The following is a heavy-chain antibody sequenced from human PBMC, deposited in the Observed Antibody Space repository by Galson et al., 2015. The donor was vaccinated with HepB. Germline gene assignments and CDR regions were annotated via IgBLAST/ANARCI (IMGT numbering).Heavy chain of an antibody. D-gene: IGHD5-24*01. Sequence: SLRLSCAASGFIFSDYYMSWIRQAPGKGLEWISCISGSSLGTSSPIYYADSVKGRFTISRDNAKNSLYLQMDNLRAEDTAVYYCARIIGYNWNWLDPWGQGTLVTVPS. V-gene: IGHV3-11*01. CDR1: GFIFSDYY. CDR2: ISGSSLGTSSPI. J-gene: IGHJ5*02. CDR3: ARIIGYNWNWLDP.